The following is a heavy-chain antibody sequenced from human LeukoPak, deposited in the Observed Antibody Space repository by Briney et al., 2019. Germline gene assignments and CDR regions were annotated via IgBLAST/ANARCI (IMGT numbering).Heavy chain of an antibody. V-gene: IGHV4-4*08. D-gene: IGHD2-15*01. J-gene: IGHJ4*02. CDR3: ARDACSATGCYDF. CDR2: KFDGGRD. CDR1: GDSVTTYY. Sequence: SETLSLTCTVSGDSVTTYYWRWIRQPPGKGPEWIGYKFDGGRDIHNPSLKSRVTISVDASEKQFSLSLRADDTAVYYCARDACSATGCYDFWGQGTLVTVSS.